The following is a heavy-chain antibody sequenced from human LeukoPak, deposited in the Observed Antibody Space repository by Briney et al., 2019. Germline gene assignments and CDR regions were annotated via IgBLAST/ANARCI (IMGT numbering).Heavy chain of an antibody. Sequence: GASVTVSCKASGYTFTSYGISWVRQAPGQGLEWMGWISAYNGNTNYAQKLQGRVTMTTDASTSTAYMELRSLRSDDTAVYYCARAQSATYYDILTGYYVVHWFDPWGEGTLVTVSS. D-gene: IGHD3-9*01. CDR3: ARAQSATYYDILTGYYVVHWFDP. J-gene: IGHJ5*02. V-gene: IGHV1-18*01. CDR1: GYTFTSYG. CDR2: ISAYNGNT.